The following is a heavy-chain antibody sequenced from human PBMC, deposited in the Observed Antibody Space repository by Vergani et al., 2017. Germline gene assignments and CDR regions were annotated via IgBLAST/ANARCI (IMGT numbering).Heavy chain of an antibody. CDR3: AARGGAAAGAESDY. V-gene: IGHV1-58*01. CDR1: GFTFTSSA. D-gene: IGHD6-13*01. Sequence: QMQLVQSGPEVKKPGTSVKVSCKASGFTFTSSAVQWVRQARGQRLEWIGWIVFGSGNTNYAQKFQERVTITRDMSTSTAYMELSSLRSEDTAVYYCAARGGAAAGAESDYWGQGTLVTVSS. CDR2: IVFGSGNT. J-gene: IGHJ4*02.